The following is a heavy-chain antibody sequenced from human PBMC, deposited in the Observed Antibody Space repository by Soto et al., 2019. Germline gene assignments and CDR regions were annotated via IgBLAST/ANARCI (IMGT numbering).Heavy chain of an antibody. CDR3: ARGKGTYADY. Sequence: QVQLVQYGAEVKKPGASVKVSCKTSGYTFTTYSVHWVRQAPGQRLEWMGWLNAGNGDTKYSQKFQGRVTITRDTSASTAYIELNSLRYEDTTVYYFARGKGTYADYWGQGTLVSVSS. CDR1: GYTFTTYS. J-gene: IGHJ4*02. D-gene: IGHD3-10*01. V-gene: IGHV1-3*01. CDR2: LNAGNGDT.